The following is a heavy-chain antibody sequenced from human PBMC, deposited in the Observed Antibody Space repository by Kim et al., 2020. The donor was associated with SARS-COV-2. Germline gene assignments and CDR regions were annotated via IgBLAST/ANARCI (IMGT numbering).Heavy chain of an antibody. D-gene: IGHD6-19*01. CDR1: GGSISSSSYY. V-gene: IGHV4-39*01. CDR2: IYYSGST. CDR3: ASPSSGWLTRPYY. J-gene: IGHJ4*02. Sequence: SETLSLTCTVSGGSISSSSYYWGWIRQPPGKGLEWIGSIYYSGSTYYNPSLKSRVTISVDTSKNQFSLKLSSVTAADTAVYYCASPSSGWLTRPYYWGQGTLVTVSS.